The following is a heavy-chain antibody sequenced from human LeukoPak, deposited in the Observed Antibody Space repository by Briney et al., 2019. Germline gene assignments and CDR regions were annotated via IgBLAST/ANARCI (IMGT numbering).Heavy chain of an antibody. Sequence: GGSLRLSCAASGFTFSSYAMHWVRQAPGKGLEWVAVISYDGSNKYYADSVKGRFTISRDNSKNTLYLQMNSLRAEDTAVYYCARERVTIFGVAIGLDYWGQGTLVTVSS. V-gene: IGHV3-30*04. CDR1: GFTFSSYA. CDR3: ARERVTIFGVAIGLDY. D-gene: IGHD3-3*01. J-gene: IGHJ4*02. CDR2: ISYDGSNK.